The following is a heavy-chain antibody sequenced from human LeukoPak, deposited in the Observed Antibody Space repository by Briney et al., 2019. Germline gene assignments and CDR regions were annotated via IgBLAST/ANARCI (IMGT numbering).Heavy chain of an antibody. CDR3: ARGLQAFDI. CDR1: GFTFDDYG. Sequence: PGGSLRLSCAASGFTFDDYGTSWVRQAPGKGLEWVSGTNWNGGSTGYADSVKGRFTISRDNAKNSLYLQMNSLRAEDTALYYCARGLQAFDIWGQGTMVTVSS. CDR2: TNWNGGST. J-gene: IGHJ3*02. V-gene: IGHV3-20*04. D-gene: IGHD2-15*01.